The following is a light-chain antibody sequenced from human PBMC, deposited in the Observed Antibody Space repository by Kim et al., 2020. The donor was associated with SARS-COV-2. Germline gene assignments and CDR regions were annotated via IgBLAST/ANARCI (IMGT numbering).Light chain of an antibody. CDR2: AAD. Sequence: LSASVGDRVTITCRASQAIKNYLAWYQQKPGRAPELLIYAADTLQSGVPSRFSGSGSGTDFTLTISSLQPEDVGYYYCQQVNSPYTFGQGTKLEI. J-gene: IGKJ2*01. V-gene: IGKV1-9*01. CDR3: QQVNSPYT. CDR1: QAIKNY.